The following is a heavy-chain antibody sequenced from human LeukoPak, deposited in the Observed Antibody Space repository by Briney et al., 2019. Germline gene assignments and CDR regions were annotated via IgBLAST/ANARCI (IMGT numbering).Heavy chain of an antibody. J-gene: IGHJ3*02. D-gene: IGHD3-10*01. CDR3: ARGQWFGELLIAFDI. Sequence: GGSLRLSCAASGFTFSNYWMSWVRQAPGKGLVWVSRIKSDGSSTNYADSVKGRFTISRDNAKNTLYLQMNSLRVEDTAVYYCARGQWFGELLIAFDIWGQGTMVTVSP. CDR1: GFTFSNYW. V-gene: IGHV3-74*01. CDR2: IKSDGSST.